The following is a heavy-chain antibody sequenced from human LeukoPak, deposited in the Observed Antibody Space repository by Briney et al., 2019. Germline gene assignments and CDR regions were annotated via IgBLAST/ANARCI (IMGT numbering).Heavy chain of an antibody. CDR1: GGSFSGYY. J-gene: IGHJ4*02. Sequence: SETLSLTCAVYGGSFSGYYWSWIRQPPGKGLEWIGEINHSGSTNYNPSLKSRVTISVDPSKNQFPLKLSSVTAADTAVYYCARLSNEGELRTFWNDYWGQGTLVTVSS. CDR3: ARLSNEGELRTFWNDY. CDR2: INHSGST. D-gene: IGHD1-7*01. V-gene: IGHV4-34*01.